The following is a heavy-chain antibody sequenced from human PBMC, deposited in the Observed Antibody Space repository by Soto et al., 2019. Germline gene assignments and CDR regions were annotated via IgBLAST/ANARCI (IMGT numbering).Heavy chain of an antibody. Sequence: ALSSTASGGRIKSCSYYGSWIRKPPGKGLEWIGYIYYSGSTYYNPSLKSRVTISVDTSKNQFSLKLSSVTAADTAVYYCARGTTIFGVVRHNWFDPWGQGTLVTVSS. J-gene: IGHJ5*02. CDR2: IYYSGST. D-gene: IGHD3-3*01. CDR1: GGRIKSCSYY. CDR3: ARGTTIFGVVRHNWFDP. V-gene: IGHV4-31*03.